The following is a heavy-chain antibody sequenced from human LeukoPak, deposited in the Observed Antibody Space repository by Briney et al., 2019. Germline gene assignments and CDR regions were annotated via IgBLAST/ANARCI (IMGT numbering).Heavy chain of an antibody. V-gene: IGHV3-23*01. J-gene: IGHJ4*02. Sequence: GGSLRLSCAASGFTVSSNYMSWVRQAPGKGLEWVSAISGSGGSTYYADSVKGRFTISRDNSKNTLYLQMNSLRAEDTAVYYCAKTPRLLRGVVYYFDYWGQGTLVTVSS. CDR2: ISGSGGST. CDR1: GFTVSSNY. CDR3: AKTPRLLRGVVYYFDY. D-gene: IGHD3-16*01.